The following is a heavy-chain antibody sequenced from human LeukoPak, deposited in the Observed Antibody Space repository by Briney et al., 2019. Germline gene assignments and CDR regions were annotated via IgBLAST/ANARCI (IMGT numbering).Heavy chain of an antibody. CDR1: GFTFSSYA. CDR2: ISGSGGST. CDR3: AKSSVLPAAYYYYMDV. V-gene: IGHV3-23*01. J-gene: IGHJ6*03. Sequence: PGGSLRLSCAASGFTFSSYAMSWVRQAPGKGLEWVSAISGSGGSTYYADSVKGRFTISRDNSKNTLYLQMNSLRAEDTAVYYCAKSSVLPAAYYYYMDVWGKGTTVTVSS. D-gene: IGHD2-2*01.